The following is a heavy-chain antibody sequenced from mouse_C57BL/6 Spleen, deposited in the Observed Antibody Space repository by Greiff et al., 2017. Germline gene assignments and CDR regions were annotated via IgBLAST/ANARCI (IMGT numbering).Heavy chain of an antibody. CDR2: INYDGSST. CDR3: ARGGAQASLYAMDY. J-gene: IGHJ4*01. Sequence: EVKLMESEGGLVQPGSSMKLSCTASGFTFSDYYMAWVRQVPEKGLEWVANINYDGSSTYYLDSLKSRFIISRDNAKNILYLQMSSLKSEDTATYYCARGGAQASLYAMDYWGQGTSVTVSS. V-gene: IGHV5-16*01. D-gene: IGHD3-2*02. CDR1: GFTFSDYY.